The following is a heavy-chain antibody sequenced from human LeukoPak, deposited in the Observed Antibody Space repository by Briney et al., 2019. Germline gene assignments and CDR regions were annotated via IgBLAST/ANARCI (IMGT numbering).Heavy chain of an antibody. V-gene: IGHV3-23*01. J-gene: IGHJ4*02. CDR1: GFTFSSYA. CDR2: ISGSSGAT. CDR3: AKQYCSGGSCYSGDYFDY. Sequence: QSGGSLRLSCAASGFTFSSYAMSWVRQAPGKGLEWVSAISGSSGATYYADSVKGRFTISRDNSKNTLYLQMNSLRAEDTAVYYCAKQYCSGGSCYSGDYFDYWGQGTLVTVSS. D-gene: IGHD2-15*01.